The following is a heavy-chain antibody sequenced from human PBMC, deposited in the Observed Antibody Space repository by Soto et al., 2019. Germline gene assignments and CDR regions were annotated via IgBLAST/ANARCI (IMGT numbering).Heavy chain of an antibody. V-gene: IGHV3-66*01. Sequence: GGSLRLSCAASGFTVSSNYMSWVRQAPGKGLEWVSVIYSGGSTHYADSVKGRFTISRDNSKNTLYLQMNSLRAEDTAVYYCARDQRAAAGTPLYDAFDIWGQGTMVTVSS. D-gene: IGHD6-13*01. J-gene: IGHJ3*02. CDR3: ARDQRAAAGTPLYDAFDI. CDR1: GFTVSSNY. CDR2: IYSGGST.